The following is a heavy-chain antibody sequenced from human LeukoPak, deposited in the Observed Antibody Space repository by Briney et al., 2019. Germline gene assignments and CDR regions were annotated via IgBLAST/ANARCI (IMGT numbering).Heavy chain of an antibody. D-gene: IGHD6-19*01. Sequence: GASLRLSCVASGYTHSYYWMHWPRHAPGKGLVWVSRSNSDGNRTTYADSVKGRFIISRDNAKNTVYLQMNSLRAEDTAVYYCARGSEWLDYYMYVWGKGTTVTVSS. CDR3: ARGSEWLDYYMYV. CDR2: SNSDGNRT. CDR1: GYTHSYYW. J-gene: IGHJ6*03. V-gene: IGHV3-74*01.